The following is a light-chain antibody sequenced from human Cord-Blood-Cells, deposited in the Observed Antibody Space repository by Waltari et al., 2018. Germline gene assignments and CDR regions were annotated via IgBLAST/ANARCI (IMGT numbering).Light chain of an antibody. V-gene: IGLV2-23*01. J-gene: IGLJ3*02. CDR2: EDS. Sequence: SALTQPASVCGSPGPSLTISCTGTSSDVGSYHLVSWYQQHPGKAPKLIIYEDSKRPSGVSNRFSGAKSGNTASLTISGLQAEDEADYYCCSYAGSSTLVFGGGTKLTVL. CDR3: CSYAGSSTLV. CDR1: SSDVGSYHL.